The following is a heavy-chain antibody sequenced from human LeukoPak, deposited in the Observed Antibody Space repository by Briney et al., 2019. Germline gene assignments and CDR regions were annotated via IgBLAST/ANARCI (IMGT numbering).Heavy chain of an antibody. CDR1: GFTFSDYG. J-gene: IGHJ4*02. V-gene: IGHV3-33*01. CDR3: ARDIVAAGGRYFDH. D-gene: IGHD6-13*01. Sequence: GGSLRISCAASGFTFSDYGMHWVRQTPGRGLEWVAAIWYDGSNKYYADSVEGRFTISRDNSKNTLYLQMNSLRGEDMALYYCARDIVAAGGRYFDHWGQGTLVTVSS. CDR2: IWYDGSNK.